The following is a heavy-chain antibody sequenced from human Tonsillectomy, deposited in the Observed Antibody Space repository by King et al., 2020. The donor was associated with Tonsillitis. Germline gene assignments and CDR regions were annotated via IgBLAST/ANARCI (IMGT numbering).Heavy chain of an antibody. D-gene: IGHD6-25*01. V-gene: IGHV3-48*02. CDR2: IRSSSSTI. Sequence: VQLVESGGGLVQPGGSLRLSCAASGFTFSSYSMNWVRQAPGKGLEWVSYIRSSSSTIYYADSVKGRFTISRDNAKNSLYLQMNSLRDEDTDVYYCARDVSERGYAYWYFDLWGRGTLVTVSS. CDR1: GFTFSSYS. J-gene: IGHJ2*01. CDR3: ARDVSERGYAYWYFDL.